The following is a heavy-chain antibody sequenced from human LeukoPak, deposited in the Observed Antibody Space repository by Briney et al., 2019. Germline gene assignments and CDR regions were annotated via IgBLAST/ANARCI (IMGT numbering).Heavy chain of an antibody. J-gene: IGHJ4*02. CDR2: IYYSGST. CDR3: ARMGPRIAVAVPFDY. D-gene: IGHD6-19*01. Sequence: SSETLSLTCTVSGGSISSSSYYWGWIRQPPGKGLEWIGSIYYSGSTYYNPSLKSRVTISVDTSKNQFSLKLSSVTAADTAVYYCARMGPRIAVAVPFDYWGQGTLVTVSS. CDR1: GGSISSSSYY. V-gene: IGHV4-39*01.